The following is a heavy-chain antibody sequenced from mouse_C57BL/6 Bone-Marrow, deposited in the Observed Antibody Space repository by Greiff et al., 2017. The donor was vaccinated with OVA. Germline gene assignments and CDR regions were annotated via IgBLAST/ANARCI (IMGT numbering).Heavy chain of an antibody. Sequence: EVKLQESGPGLVKPSQSLSLTCSVTGYSITSGYYWNWIRQFPGNKLEWMGYISYDGSNNYNPSLKNRISITRDTSKNQFFLKLNSVTTEDTATYYCARGGYGSKFAYWGQGTLVTVSA. CDR2: ISYDGSN. V-gene: IGHV3-6*01. CDR3: ARGGYGSKFAY. J-gene: IGHJ3*01. D-gene: IGHD1-1*01. CDR1: GYSITSGYY.